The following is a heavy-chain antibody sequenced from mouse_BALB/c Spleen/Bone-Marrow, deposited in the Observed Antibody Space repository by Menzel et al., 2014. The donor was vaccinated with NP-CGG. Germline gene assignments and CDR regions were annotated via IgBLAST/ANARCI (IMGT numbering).Heavy chain of an antibody. CDR1: GFTFSIYA. J-gene: IGHJ2*01. CDR2: ISSGCST. Sequence: LVEPGGGLVKPGGSLKLSCAASGFTFSIYAMSWVRQPPEKRLEWVASISSGCSTYYPDSVKGRFTISRDNARNILYLQMSSLRSEDTAMYYCARGGFRGLDYWGQGTTRTVPS. CDR3: ARGGFRGLDY. V-gene: IGHV5-6-5*01.